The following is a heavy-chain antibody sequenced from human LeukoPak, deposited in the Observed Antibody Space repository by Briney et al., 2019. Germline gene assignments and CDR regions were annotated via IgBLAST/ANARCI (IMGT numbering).Heavy chain of an antibody. D-gene: IGHD3-10*01. CDR3: ARDMVVRGVIGYYGMDV. CDR2: ISSSSSYI. Sequence: PGGSLRLSCVASGFTFSSYHMHWVRQAPGKGLEWVSSISSSSSYIYYADSVKGRFTISRDNAKNSLYLQMNSLRAEDTAVYYCARDMVVRGVIGYYGMDVWGQGTTVIVSS. V-gene: IGHV3-21*01. CDR1: GFTFSSYH. J-gene: IGHJ6*02.